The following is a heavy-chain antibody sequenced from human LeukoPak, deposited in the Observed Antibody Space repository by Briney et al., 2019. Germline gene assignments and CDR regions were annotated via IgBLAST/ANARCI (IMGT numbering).Heavy chain of an antibody. CDR1: GYTFTSYG. V-gene: IGHV1-18*01. CDR3: ATVGIAAAGTGYYYYMDV. CDR2: ISAYNGNT. Sequence: ASVKVSCKASGYTFTSYGISWVRLAPGQGHEWMGWISAYNGNTNYAQKLKGRVTMTTDTSTSTAYMELRSLRFDDTAVYYCATVGIAAAGTGYYYYMDVWGKGTTVTVSS. J-gene: IGHJ6*03. D-gene: IGHD6-13*01.